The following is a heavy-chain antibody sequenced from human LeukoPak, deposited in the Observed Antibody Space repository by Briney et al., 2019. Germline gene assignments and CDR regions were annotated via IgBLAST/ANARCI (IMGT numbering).Heavy chain of an antibody. Sequence: SETLSLTCTVSGGSISSYYWSWIRQPPGKGLEWIGYIYYSGSTNYNPSLKSRVTISVDTSKNQFSLKLSSVTAADTAVYYCARARRDYYDSSGYPRLFDYWGQGTLVTVSS. CDR3: ARARRDYYDSSGYPRLFDY. D-gene: IGHD3-22*01. CDR1: GGSISSYY. V-gene: IGHV4-59*08. CDR2: IYYSGST. J-gene: IGHJ4*02.